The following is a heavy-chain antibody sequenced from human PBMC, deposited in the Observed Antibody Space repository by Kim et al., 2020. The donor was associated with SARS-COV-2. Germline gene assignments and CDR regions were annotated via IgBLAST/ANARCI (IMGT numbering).Heavy chain of an antibody. D-gene: IGHD2-21*02. CDR3: ARDRAVVTATLPYYYYGMDV. CDR1: GYTFTSYY. Sequence: ASVKVSCKASGYTFTSYYMHWVRQAPGQGLEWMGIINPSGGSTSYAQKFQGRVTMTRDTSTSTVYMELSSLRSEDTAVYYCARDRAVVTATLPYYYYGMDVWGQGTTVTVSS. J-gene: IGHJ6*02. CDR2: INPSGGST. V-gene: IGHV1-46*01.